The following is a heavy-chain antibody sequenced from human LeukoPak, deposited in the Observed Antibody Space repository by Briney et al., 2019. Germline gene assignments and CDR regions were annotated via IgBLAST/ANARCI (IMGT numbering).Heavy chain of an antibody. CDR3: ARVGSHYYDSSGPPPDY. D-gene: IGHD3-22*01. Sequence: GASVKVSCKASGYTFTSYDINWVRQATGQGLEWMGWMNPNSGNTGYAQKFQGRVTMTRNTSISTAYMELSSLRSEDTAVYYCARVGSHYYDSSGPPPDYWGQGTLVTVSS. CDR2: MNPNSGNT. V-gene: IGHV1-8*01. J-gene: IGHJ4*02. CDR1: GYTFTSYD.